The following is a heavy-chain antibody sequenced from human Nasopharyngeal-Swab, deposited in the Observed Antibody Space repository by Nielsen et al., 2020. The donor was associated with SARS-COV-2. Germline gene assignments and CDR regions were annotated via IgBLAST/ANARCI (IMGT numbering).Heavy chain of an antibody. D-gene: IGHD1-1*01. J-gene: IGHJ4*02. CDR3: ARLSSTGSIYYFDY. CDR2: IYHTGST. Sequence: WIRQPPGKGLEWVGYIYHTGSTYYNPSLKSRVTISVDRSKNQFSLKLSSVTAADTAVDYCARLSSTGSIYYFDYWGQGTLVTVSS. V-gene: IGHV4-30-2*01.